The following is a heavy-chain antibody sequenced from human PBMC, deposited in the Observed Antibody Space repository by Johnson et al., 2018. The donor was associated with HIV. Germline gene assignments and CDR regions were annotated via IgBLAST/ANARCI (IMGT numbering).Heavy chain of an antibody. Sequence: QVQLVESGGGVVQPGRSLRLSCAASGFTFSNYGMHWVRQAPGKGLEWVAVIWYAGSKKYYADSVKGRLTISRDNSKNTLYLQVNSLRAEDTAVYCCAKDRDPWYYYGSGTYYDAFDIWGQGTMVTVSS. D-gene: IGHD3-10*01. CDR2: IWYAGSKK. CDR3: AKDRDPWYYYGSGTYYDAFDI. V-gene: IGHV3-33*06. CDR1: GFTFSNYG. J-gene: IGHJ3*02.